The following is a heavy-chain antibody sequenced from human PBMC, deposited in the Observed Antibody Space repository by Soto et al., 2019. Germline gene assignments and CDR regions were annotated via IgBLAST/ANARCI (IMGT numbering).Heavy chain of an antibody. J-gene: IGHJ6*02. V-gene: IGHV4-39*01. Sequence: PSETLSLTCTVSGDSVSSSNYYWGWIRQPPGEGLEWIGSIYYGGSTFYNPSLKSRVTISVDTSKNQFSLRLSSVTAADTAVYYCSKTDYYYYGMDVWGQGTTVTVSS. CDR1: GDSVSSSNYY. CDR3: SKTDYYYYGMDV. CDR2: IYYGGST.